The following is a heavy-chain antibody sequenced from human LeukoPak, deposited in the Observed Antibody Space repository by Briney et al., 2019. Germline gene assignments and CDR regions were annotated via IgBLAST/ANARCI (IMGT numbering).Heavy chain of an antibody. CDR3: ARRGYSHWCFDY. CDR2: IYSGGNT. CDR1: GFTVSNNY. V-gene: IGHV3-53*04. J-gene: IGHJ4*02. D-gene: IGHD5-18*01. Sequence: GGSLRLSCAASGFTVSNNYMSWVRQAPGKGLEWVSVIYSGGNTYYADSVKGRFTISRSKNTLYLQMNSLRAEDTAVYYCARRGYSHWCFDYWGQGTLVTVSS.